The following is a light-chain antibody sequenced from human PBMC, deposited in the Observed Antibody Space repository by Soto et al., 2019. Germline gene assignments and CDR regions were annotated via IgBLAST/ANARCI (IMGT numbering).Light chain of an antibody. J-gene: IGKJ2*01. Sequence: DLPMTQSPTSLSASVGDRVTITCRASQNIDRYLNWYQQKSGKAPKLLIYVASTLQNGVPSRFSGSGSGTDFTLTISNLQPEDFATYYCQQSYSTPPDTFGQGTRLEIK. CDR2: VAS. CDR3: QQSYSTPPDT. CDR1: QNIDRY. V-gene: IGKV1-39*01.